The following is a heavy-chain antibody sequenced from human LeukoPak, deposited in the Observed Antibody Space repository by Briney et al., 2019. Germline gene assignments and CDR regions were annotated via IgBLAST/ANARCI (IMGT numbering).Heavy chain of an antibody. Sequence: GGSLGLSCAASGFTVSSNYMSWVRQAPGKGLEWVSYISSSGSTIYYADSVKGRFTISRDNAKNTLYLQMNSLRAEDRAVYYCAKGRYSSGWYRDAFDIWGQGTMVTVSS. D-gene: IGHD6-19*01. CDR2: ISSSGSTI. J-gene: IGHJ3*02. CDR1: GFTVSSNY. V-gene: IGHV3-11*01. CDR3: AKGRYSSGWYRDAFDI.